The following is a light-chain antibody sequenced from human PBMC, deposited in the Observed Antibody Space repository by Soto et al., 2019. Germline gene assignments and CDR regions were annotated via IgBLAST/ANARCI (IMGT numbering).Light chain of an antibody. Sequence: QSVLTQPPSVPGAPGQRVTISCTGSTSNIGAGYDVHWYQQFPGKAPKLLIYGNNNRPSGVPDRFSGSKSGTSASLTITGLRADDEADYYCQSYASSLTANFVFGTGTKVTVL. CDR1: TSNIGAGYD. V-gene: IGLV1-40*01. CDR3: QSYASSLTANFV. J-gene: IGLJ1*01. CDR2: GNN.